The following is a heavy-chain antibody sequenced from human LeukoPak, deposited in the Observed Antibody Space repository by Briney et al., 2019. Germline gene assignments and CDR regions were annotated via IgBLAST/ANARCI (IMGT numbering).Heavy chain of an antibody. V-gene: IGHV3-20*04. CDR2: INWNGGST. CDR1: GFTFDDYG. D-gene: IGHD6-6*01. J-gene: IGHJ4*02. CDR3: AKVASIAARRPFDY. Sequence: GGSLRLSCAASGFTFDDYGMSWVRQAPGKGLEWVSGINWNGGSTGYADSVKGRFTISRDNAKNSLYLQMNSLRAEDTAVYYCAKVASIAARRPFDYWGQGTLVTVSS.